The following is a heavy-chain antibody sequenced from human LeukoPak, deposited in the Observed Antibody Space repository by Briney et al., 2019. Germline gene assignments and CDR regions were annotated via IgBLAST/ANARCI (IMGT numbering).Heavy chain of an antibody. V-gene: IGHV3-7*03. CDR2: IKQDGSGK. J-gene: IGHJ4*02. CDR3: ARASRGGATLNFDY. D-gene: IGHD1-26*01. CDR1: GFTFSNYW. Sequence: GESLSLSCAASGFTFSNYWMSWVRQAPGKALEWVANIKQDGSGKYYVDSVRGRFTISRDNAKNSLYLQMNSLRAEDTAVYYCARASRGGATLNFDYWGQGTLVTVSS.